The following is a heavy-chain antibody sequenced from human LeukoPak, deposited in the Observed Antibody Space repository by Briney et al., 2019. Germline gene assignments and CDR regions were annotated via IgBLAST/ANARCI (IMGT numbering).Heavy chain of an antibody. CDR1: GFTFSNYG. Sequence: GGTLRLSCAASGFTFSNYGMTWVRQAPGKGLEWVSGISWNSGSIGYADSVKGRFTISRDNAKNSLYLQMNSLRAEDTALYYCAKLKDYYDSSGYDYWGQGTLVTVSS. V-gene: IGHV3-9*01. J-gene: IGHJ4*02. D-gene: IGHD3-22*01. CDR3: AKLKDYYDSSGYDY. CDR2: ISWNSGSI.